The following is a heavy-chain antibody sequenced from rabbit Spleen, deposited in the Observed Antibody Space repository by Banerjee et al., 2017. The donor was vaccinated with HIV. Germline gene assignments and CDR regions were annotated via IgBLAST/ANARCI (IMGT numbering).Heavy chain of an antibody. CDR2: IEPVFGVT. CDR3: ARDGYSRGWGIILYYFNL. V-gene: IGHV1S40*01. Sequence: QSLEESGGDLVKPGASLTLTCKASGLDLSSRYWICWVRQAPGKGLEWIGYIEPVFGVTYYASWVNGRFTISKTSSTTVTLQMTSLTAADTAAYFCARDGYSRGWGIILYYFNLWGQGTLVTVS. CDR1: GLDLSSRYW. J-gene: IGHJ4*01. D-gene: IGHD4-1*01.